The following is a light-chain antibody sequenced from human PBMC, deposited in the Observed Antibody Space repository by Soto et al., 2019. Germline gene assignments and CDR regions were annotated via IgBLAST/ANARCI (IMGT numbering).Light chain of an antibody. CDR2: DAS. CDR1: QGVSSY. Sequence: EIVLTQSPATLSLSPGERATLSCRASQGVSSYLAWYQQKPGQAPRLLIYDASNMATGIPARFSGSGPGTDFTLTISSLEPEDFAVYYCQQRSNWHGLTFGGGTKVEIK. V-gene: IGKV3D-11*01. J-gene: IGKJ4*01. CDR3: QQRSNWHGLT.